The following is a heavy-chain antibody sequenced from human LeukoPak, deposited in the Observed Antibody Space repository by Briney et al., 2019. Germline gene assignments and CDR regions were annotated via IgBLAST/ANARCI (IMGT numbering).Heavy chain of an antibody. V-gene: IGHV3-23*01. Sequence: SGGSLRLSCAASGFTFSSYAMSWVRQAPGKGLEWVSAISGSGGSTYYADSVKGRFTISRDNSKNTLYLQMNSLRAEDTAVYYCALYYGSGSYGGHWGQGTLVTVSS. D-gene: IGHD3-10*01. CDR3: ALYYGSGSYGGH. CDR1: GFTFSSYA. J-gene: IGHJ4*02. CDR2: ISGSGGST.